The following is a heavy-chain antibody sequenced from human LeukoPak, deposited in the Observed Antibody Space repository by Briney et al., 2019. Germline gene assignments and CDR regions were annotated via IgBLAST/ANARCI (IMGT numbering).Heavy chain of an antibody. Sequence: GASVKVSCEASGYTFTVYYMHWVRQAPGQGLEWMGWINPNSGGTNYAQKFQGRVTMTRDTSISTAYMELSRLRSDDTAVYYCARWPGELYYFDYWGQGTLVTVSS. CDR1: GYTFTVYY. J-gene: IGHJ4*02. D-gene: IGHD1-7*01. V-gene: IGHV1-2*02. CDR2: INPNSGGT. CDR3: ARWPGELYYFDY.